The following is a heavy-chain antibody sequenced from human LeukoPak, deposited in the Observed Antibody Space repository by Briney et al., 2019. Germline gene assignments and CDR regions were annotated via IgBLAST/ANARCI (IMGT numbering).Heavy chain of an antibody. CDR1: GGTFSGHA. Sequence: GASVKVSCKASGGTFSGHAINWVRQAPGQGLEWMGRIILIPKILHIAQKFQGRVTITADTSTTTAYMELSRLRSDDTAVYYCSSSHGAFDLWGQGTMVTVSS. CDR3: SSSHGAFDL. V-gene: IGHV1-69*04. J-gene: IGHJ3*01. CDR2: IILIPKIL.